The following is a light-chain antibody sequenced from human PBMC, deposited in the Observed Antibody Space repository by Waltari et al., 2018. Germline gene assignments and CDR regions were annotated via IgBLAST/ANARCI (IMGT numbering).Light chain of an antibody. Sequence: SSELTQDPGVSVAWGQTVRITCQGDNLRLYYASWCRQKPGPAPVLLIYGKNNRPSGIPDRFSASSSGETSSLTITGAQAEDEADYYCTSRDINGNVLFGGGTKLTVL. CDR3: TSRDINGNVL. CDR2: GKN. CDR1: NLRLYY. J-gene: IGLJ3*02. V-gene: IGLV3-19*01.